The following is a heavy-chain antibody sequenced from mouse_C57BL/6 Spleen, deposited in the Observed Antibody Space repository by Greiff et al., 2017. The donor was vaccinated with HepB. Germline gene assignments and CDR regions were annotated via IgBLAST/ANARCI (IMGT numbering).Heavy chain of an antibody. CDR2: IRSKSNNYAT. V-gene: IGHV10-1*01. CDR3: VRRGDGYYPFAY. J-gene: IGHJ3*01. D-gene: IGHD2-3*01. Sequence: DVQLVESGGGLVQPKGSLKLSCAASGFSFNTYAMNWVRQAPGKGLEWVARIRSKSNNYATYYADSVKDRFTISRDDSESMLYLQMNNLKTEDTAMYYCVRRGDGYYPFAYWGQGTLVTVSA. CDR1: GFSFNTYA.